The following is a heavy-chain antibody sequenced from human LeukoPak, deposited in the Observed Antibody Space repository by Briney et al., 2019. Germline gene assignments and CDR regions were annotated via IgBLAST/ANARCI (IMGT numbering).Heavy chain of an antibody. V-gene: IGHV4-4*07. J-gene: IGHJ4*02. CDR1: GGSISSYY. CDR3: ARSNKYSSAIPSDY. Sequence: PSETLSLTCTVSGGSISSYYWSWIRQPAGKGLEWIGRIYTSGSTNYNPSLKSRVTMSVDTSKNQFSLKRSSVTAADTAVYYCARSNKYSSAIPSDYWGQGTLVTVSS. D-gene: IGHD6-25*01. CDR2: IYTSGST.